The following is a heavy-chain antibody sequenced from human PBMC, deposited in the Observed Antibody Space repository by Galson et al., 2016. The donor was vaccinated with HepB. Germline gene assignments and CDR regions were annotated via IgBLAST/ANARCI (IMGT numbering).Heavy chain of an antibody. D-gene: IGHD3-10*01. CDR3: VKDLVRTVSGDFGFED. CDR1: GFTFEDFA. CDR2: ISWNGGTI. Sequence: SLRLSCAVSGFTFEDFAMHWVRQAPGKGLEWVSVISWNGGTIGYADSVMGRFMISRDNAKNSLDLQMNSLRPEDTALYFCVKDLVRTVSGDFGFEDWGRGTLVTVPS. V-gene: IGHV3-9*01. J-gene: IGHJ4*02.